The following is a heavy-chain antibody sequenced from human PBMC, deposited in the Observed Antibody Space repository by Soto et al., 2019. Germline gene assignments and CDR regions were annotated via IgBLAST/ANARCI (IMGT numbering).Heavy chain of an antibody. CDR2: INTHNGNT. CDR1: GYIFTTYG. D-gene: IGHD4-17*01. Sequence: QVQVVQSGAEVKKPGASVKVSCKASGYIFTTYGITWVRQAPGQGLQWMGWINTHNGNTNYAQKFQDRVTMSADKSTSTAYMEVTSLRSDDTAVYYCIRGAYGDRHDYWGQGPLVTVSS. V-gene: IGHV1-18*01. J-gene: IGHJ4*02. CDR3: IRGAYGDRHDY.